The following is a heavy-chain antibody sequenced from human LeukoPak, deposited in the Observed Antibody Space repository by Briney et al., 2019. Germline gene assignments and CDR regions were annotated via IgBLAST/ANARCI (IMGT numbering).Heavy chain of an antibody. CDR3: ATPGIAAAGIGFGFDY. CDR1: GGTFSSYA. J-gene: IGHJ4*02. Sequence: SVKVSCKASGGTFSSYATSWVRQAPGQGLEWMGGIIPIFGTANYAQKFQGRVTITTDESTSTAYMELSSLRSEDTAVYYCATPGIAAAGIGFGFDYWGQGTLVTVSS. V-gene: IGHV1-69*05. D-gene: IGHD6-13*01. CDR2: IIPIFGTA.